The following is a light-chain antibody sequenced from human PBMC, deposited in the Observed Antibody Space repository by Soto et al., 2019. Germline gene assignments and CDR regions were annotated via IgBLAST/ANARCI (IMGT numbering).Light chain of an antibody. CDR2: DVS. Sequence: QSALTQPASVSGSPGQSITISCTGTSSDVGGYNYVSWYQQHPGKAPKLMIYDVSNRPSGVSNRFSGSKSGNTASLTISGLQAEDEADDYCSSDTSSSTLVFGTGTQLTVL. CDR1: SSDVGGYNY. CDR3: SSDTSSSTLV. J-gene: IGLJ1*01. V-gene: IGLV2-14*01.